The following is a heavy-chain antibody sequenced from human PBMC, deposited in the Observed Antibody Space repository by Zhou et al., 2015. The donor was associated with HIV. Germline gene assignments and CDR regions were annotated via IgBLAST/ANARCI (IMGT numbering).Heavy chain of an antibody. V-gene: IGHV1-69*12. CDR1: GGTFSSYA. CDR2: IIPIFGTA. CDR3: ARGVEAVATLRDYYGMDV. Sequence: QVQLVQSGAEVKKPGSSVKVSCKASGGTFSSYAITWVRQAPGQGLEWMGGIIPIFGTANYAQKFQGRVTITADESTSTAYMELSSLRSEDTAVYYCARGVEAVATLRDYYGMDVWGQGTTVTVSS. J-gene: IGHJ6*02. D-gene: IGHD6-19*01.